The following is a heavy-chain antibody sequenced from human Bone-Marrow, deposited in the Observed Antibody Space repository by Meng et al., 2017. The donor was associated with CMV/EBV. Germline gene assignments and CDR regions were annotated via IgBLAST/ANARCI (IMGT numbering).Heavy chain of an antibody. Sequence: GGSLRLSCAGSGFTFSSYAMHWVRQAPGKGLEWVAVISYDGSNKYYADSVKGRFTISRDNSKNTLYLQMNSLRVEDTAVYYCARGVGYDFWSGHDYWGQGSQVTVSS. CDR3: ARGVGYDFWSGHDY. J-gene: IGHJ4*02. D-gene: IGHD3-3*01. CDR2: ISYDGSNK. CDR1: GFTFSSYA. V-gene: IGHV3-30*04.